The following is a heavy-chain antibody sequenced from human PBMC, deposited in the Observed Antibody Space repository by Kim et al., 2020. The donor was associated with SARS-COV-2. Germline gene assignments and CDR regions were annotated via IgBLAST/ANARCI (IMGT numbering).Heavy chain of an antibody. Sequence: GGSLRLSCAASGFTFSSYAMSWVRQAPGKGLEWVSAISGSGGSTYYADSVKGRFTISRDNSKNTLYLQMNSLRAEDTAVYYCAKGADYVWGDRLGDYRLFDYWGQGTLVTVSS. J-gene: IGHJ4*02. CDR3: AKGADYVWGDRLGDYRLFDY. D-gene: IGHD3-16*01. CDR1: GFTFSSYA. V-gene: IGHV3-23*01. CDR2: ISGSGGST.